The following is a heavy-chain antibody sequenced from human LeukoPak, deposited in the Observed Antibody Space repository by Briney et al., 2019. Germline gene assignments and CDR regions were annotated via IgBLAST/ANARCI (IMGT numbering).Heavy chain of an antibody. CDR2: ISSSGSTI. J-gene: IGHJ4*02. CDR1: GFTFSSYE. D-gene: IGHD5-12*01. Sequence: GGSLRLSCAASGFTFSSYEMNWVRQAPGKGLEWVSYISSSGSTIYYADSVKGRFTISRDNSKNTLYLQMNSLRAEDTAVYYCAKPPGYSGYDQYYFDYWGQGTLVTVSS. V-gene: IGHV3-48*03. CDR3: AKPPGYSGYDQYYFDY.